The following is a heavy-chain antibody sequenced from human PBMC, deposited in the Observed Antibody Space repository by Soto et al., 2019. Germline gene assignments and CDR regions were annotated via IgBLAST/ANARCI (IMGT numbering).Heavy chain of an antibody. Sequence: PGGSLRLSCAASGFTFSSYWMHWVRQAPGKGLVWVSRINSDGSSTSYADSVKGRFTISRDNAKNTLYLQMNSLRAEDTAVYYCARDFRPPIQLWLKYYYYGMDVWGQGTTVTVSS. J-gene: IGHJ6*02. CDR1: GFTFSSYW. CDR3: ARDFRPPIQLWLKYYYYGMDV. V-gene: IGHV3-74*01. CDR2: INSDGSST. D-gene: IGHD5-18*01.